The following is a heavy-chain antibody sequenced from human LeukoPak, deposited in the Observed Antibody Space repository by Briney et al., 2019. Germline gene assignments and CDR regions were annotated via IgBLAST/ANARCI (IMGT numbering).Heavy chain of an antibody. Sequence: GGSLRLSCAASVFTFSSYAMSWVRQAPGKGLEWVSSISSSGGSTYYADSVKGRFTISRDTSKNTLYLQMNSLRPEDTAVYYCARDAKQLAYWGQGTLVTVSS. CDR3: ARDAKQLAY. CDR1: VFTFSSYA. D-gene: IGHD5-24*01. J-gene: IGHJ4*02. V-gene: IGHV3-23*01. CDR2: ISSSGGST.